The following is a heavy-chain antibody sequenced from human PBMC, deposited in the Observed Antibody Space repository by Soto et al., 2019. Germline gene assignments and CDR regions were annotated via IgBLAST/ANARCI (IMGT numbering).Heavy chain of an antibody. Sequence: ASVEVSCKASGYTFTSYGISWVRQAPGQGLEWMGWISAYNGNTNYAPKLQGRVTMTTDTSTSTAYMELRSLRSDDTAVYYCARDRWRYFDWLLSNYYGMDVWGQGTTVTVSS. CDR3: ARDRWRYFDWLLSNYYGMDV. D-gene: IGHD3-9*01. CDR2: ISAYNGNT. CDR1: GYTFTSYG. J-gene: IGHJ6*02. V-gene: IGHV1-18*01.